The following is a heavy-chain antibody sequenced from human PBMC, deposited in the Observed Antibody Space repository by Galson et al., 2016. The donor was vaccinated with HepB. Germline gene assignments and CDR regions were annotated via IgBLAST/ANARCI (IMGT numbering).Heavy chain of an antibody. J-gene: IGHJ6*02. D-gene: IGHD2-2*01. CDR1: GASISSSEW. CDR2: IYHSGST. Sequence: SETLSLTCDVSGASISSSEWWSWVRQSPGKGLEWIGEIYHSGSTNYNLSLKSRVIISVDKSKNQFSLTLSSVTAAETAIYYCARVQSIVEEPDAMKSAVRPNTKTAPRYAMDVWGQGTTVTVSS. CDR3: ARVQSIVEEPDAMKSAVRPNTKTAPRYAMDV. V-gene: IGHV4-4*02.